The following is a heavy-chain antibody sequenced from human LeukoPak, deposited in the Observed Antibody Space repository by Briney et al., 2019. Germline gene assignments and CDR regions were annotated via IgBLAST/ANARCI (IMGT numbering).Heavy chain of an antibody. Sequence: ASGTVSCMASGYTFTDYYMHWVRQAPGQGLEWMGWINPNSGGTNYAQKFQGRVTMTRDTSISTAYMELSRLRSDDTAVYYCARCGQWLAGMEIDYWGQGTLVTVSS. CDR1: GYTFTDYY. CDR3: ARCGQWLAGMEIDY. V-gene: IGHV1-2*02. D-gene: IGHD6-19*01. CDR2: INPNSGGT. J-gene: IGHJ4*02.